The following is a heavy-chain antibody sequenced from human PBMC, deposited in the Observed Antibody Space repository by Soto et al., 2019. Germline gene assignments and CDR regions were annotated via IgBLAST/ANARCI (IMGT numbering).Heavy chain of an antibody. Sequence: GGSLRLSCVASGFTFSDYYMSWVRQAPGKGLEWLSYSSNSGTYTKYAGSVKGRFSISRDNAKNSLYLQINSLRGEDTAIYYCARSGDNYNVLDYWGQGTPVTVSS. D-gene: IGHD3-10*02. CDR2: SSNSGTYT. CDR1: GFTFSDYY. V-gene: IGHV3-11*06. CDR3: ARSGDNYNVLDY. J-gene: IGHJ4*02.